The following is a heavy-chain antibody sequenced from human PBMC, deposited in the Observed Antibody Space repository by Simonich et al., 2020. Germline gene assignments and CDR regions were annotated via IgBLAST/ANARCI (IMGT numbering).Heavy chain of an antibody. J-gene: IGHJ4*02. V-gene: IGHV3-7*01. CDR2: IKKDESVK. D-gene: IGHD3-10*01. CDR1: GFTFRSYW. CDR3: ARDREVYGSGSYYNY. Sequence: EVQLVESGGGLVQPGGSLRLSCAASGFTFRSYWMSWVRQAPGKGLEGGAKIKKDESVKYYVDSWKGRFTISRDNAKNSLYLQMNSRRAEDTAVYYCARDREVYGSGSYYNYWGQGTLVTVSS.